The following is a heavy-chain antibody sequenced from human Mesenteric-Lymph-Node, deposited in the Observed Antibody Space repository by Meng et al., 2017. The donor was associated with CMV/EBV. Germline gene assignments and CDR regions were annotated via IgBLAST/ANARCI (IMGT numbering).Heavy chain of an antibody. Sequence: GESLKISCAASGFTFSSYAMSWVRQAPGKGLEWVSVIYSGGSSTYYADSVKGRFTISRDNSKNTLYLQMNSLRAEDTAVYYCAKEHREGYYGMDVWDQGTTVTVSS. D-gene: IGHD1-14*01. CDR2: IYSGGSST. CDR3: AKEHREGYYGMDV. V-gene: IGHV3-23*03. J-gene: IGHJ6*02. CDR1: GFTFSSYA.